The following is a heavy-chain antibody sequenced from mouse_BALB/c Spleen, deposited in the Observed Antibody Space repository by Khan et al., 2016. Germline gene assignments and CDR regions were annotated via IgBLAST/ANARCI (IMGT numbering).Heavy chain of an antibody. Sequence: QMQLEESGPGLVAPSQSLSITCTVAGFSLTGFSVNWVRQPPGKALEWLGMIWGDGSTDYNSGLKDRLSFSKDDSKSQVCVKMNSLQTDDTARYCCASESDYDGGFAYWGQGTLVTVSA. D-gene: IGHD2-4*01. J-gene: IGHJ3*01. CDR3: ASESDYDGGFAY. CDR2: IWGDGST. V-gene: IGHV2-6-7*01. CDR1: GFSLTGFS.